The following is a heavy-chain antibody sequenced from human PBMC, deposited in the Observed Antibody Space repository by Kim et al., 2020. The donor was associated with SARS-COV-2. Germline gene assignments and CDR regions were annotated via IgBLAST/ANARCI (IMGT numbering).Heavy chain of an antibody. CDR3: ARHKGSSGWYNY. J-gene: IGHJ4*02. CDR1: GGSISSYY. Sequence: SETLSLTCTVSGGSISSYYWSWIRQPPGKGLEWIGYIYYSGSTNYNPSLKSRVTISVDTSKNQFSLKLSSVTAADTAVYYCARHKGSSGWYNYWGQGTLV. D-gene: IGHD6-19*01. V-gene: IGHV4-59*08. CDR2: IYYSGST.